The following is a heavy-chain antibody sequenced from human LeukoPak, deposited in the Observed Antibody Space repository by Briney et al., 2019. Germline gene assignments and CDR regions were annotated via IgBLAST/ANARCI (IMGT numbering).Heavy chain of an antibody. CDR1: GYTFTSYY. D-gene: IGHD2-15*01. Sequence: ASVKVSCKASGYTFTSYYMHWVRQAPGQGLEWMGIINPSGGSTSYAQKFQGRVTMTRDTSTSTVYMELSSLRSEDTAVYYCARGYCSGGSCVTDYGMDVWGKGTTVTVSS. CDR3: ARGYCSGGSCVTDYGMDV. CDR2: INPSGGST. J-gene: IGHJ6*04. V-gene: IGHV1-46*01.